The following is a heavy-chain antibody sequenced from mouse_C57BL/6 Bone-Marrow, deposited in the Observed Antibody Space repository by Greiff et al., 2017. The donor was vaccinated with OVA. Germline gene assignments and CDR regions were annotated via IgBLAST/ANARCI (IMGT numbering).Heavy chain of an antibody. V-gene: IGHV5-6*01. Sequence: EVQGVESGGDLVKPGGSLKLSCAASGFTFSSYGMSWVRQTPDKRLEWVATISSGGSYTYYPDSVKGRFTISRDNAKNTLYLQMSSLKSEDTAMDYCASLLLRWYFDVWGTGTTVTVSS. J-gene: IGHJ1*03. D-gene: IGHD1-1*01. CDR2: ISSGGSYT. CDR3: ASLLLRWYFDV. CDR1: GFTFSSYG.